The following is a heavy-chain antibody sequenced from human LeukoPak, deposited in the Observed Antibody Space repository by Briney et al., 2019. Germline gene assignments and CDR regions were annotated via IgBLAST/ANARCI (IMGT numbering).Heavy chain of an antibody. J-gene: IGHJ5*02. CDR1: GGSISSYY. CDR2: IYYSGST. Sequence: SETLSLTCTVSGGSISSYYWSWIRQPPGKGLEWIGYIYYSGSTNYNPSLKSRVTISVDTSKNQFSLKLSSVTAADTAVYYCAREGITMVRGVIRRWFDPWGQGTLVTVSS. CDR3: AREGITMVRGVIRRWFDP. V-gene: IGHV4-59*01. D-gene: IGHD3-10*01.